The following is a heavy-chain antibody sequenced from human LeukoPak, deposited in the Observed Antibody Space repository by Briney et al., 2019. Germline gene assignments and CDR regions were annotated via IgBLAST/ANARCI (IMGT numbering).Heavy chain of an antibody. CDR3: ARDSNSHYYFDY. Sequence: GGSLRLSCVASGFAVSSNHMNWVRQAPGKGLEWVSIIYIAGTTHYADSVKGRFTISRDNSVNTVYLQMNSLRAEDTAVYYCARDSNSHYYFDYWGQGTLVTVSS. CDR1: GFAVSSNH. J-gene: IGHJ4*02. V-gene: IGHV3-53*01. D-gene: IGHD2-2*01. CDR2: IYIAGTT.